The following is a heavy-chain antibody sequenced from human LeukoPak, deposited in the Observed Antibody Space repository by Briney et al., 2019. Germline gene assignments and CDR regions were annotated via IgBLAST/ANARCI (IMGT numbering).Heavy chain of an antibody. D-gene: IGHD3-3*01. J-gene: IGHJ6*03. V-gene: IGHV3-21*01. CDR3: ARVLTIFGSYMDV. CDR1: GFTFSSYS. Sequence: PGGSLRLSCAASGFTFSSYSMNWVRQAPGKGLEWVSSISSSSSYIYYADSVKGRFIISRDNAKNSLYLQMNSLRAEDTAVYYCARVLTIFGSYMDVWGKGTTVTVSS. CDR2: ISSSSSYI.